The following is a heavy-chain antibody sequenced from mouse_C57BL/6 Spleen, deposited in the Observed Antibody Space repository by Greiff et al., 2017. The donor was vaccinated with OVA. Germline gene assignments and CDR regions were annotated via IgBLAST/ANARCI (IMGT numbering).Heavy chain of an antibody. CDR1: GYSITSGYY. V-gene: IGHV3-6*01. CDR3: ARALYDGYYGGAMDY. D-gene: IGHD2-3*01. CDR2: ISYDGSN. Sequence: DVQLQESGPGLVKPSQSLSLTCSVTGYSITSGYYWNWIRQFPGNKLEWMGYISYDGSNNYNPSLKNRISITRDTSKNQFFLKLNSVTTEDTATYYCARALYDGYYGGAMDYWGQGTSVTVSS. J-gene: IGHJ4*01.